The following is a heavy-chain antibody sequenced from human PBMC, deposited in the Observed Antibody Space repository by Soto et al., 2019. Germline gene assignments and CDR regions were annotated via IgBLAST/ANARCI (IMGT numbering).Heavy chain of an antibody. Sequence: QVQLVQSGAEVKKPGSSVKVSCKASGGTFSSYSINWVRQAPGQGLEWMGDIIPIFGTANYAQKFQGRVTIPADESTRTAYMELSSLRSEDTAVYYCARDGGRHSGGIDYWGQGTLVTVSS. J-gene: IGHJ4*02. CDR3: ARDGGRHSGGIDY. V-gene: IGHV1-69*01. D-gene: IGHD1-26*01. CDR2: IIPIFGTA. CDR1: GGTFSSYS.